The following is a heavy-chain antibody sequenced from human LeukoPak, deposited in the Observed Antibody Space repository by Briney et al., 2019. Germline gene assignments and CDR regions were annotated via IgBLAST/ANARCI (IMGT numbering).Heavy chain of an antibody. CDR1: GGSISSYY. Sequence: SETLSLTCTVSGGSISSYYWSWIRQPPGKGLEWIGYIYYSGSTNYNPSLKNRVTISVDTSKIQCSLKLSSVTAADTAVYYCARAFPSCYYYGLDVWGQGTTVTVSS. J-gene: IGHJ6*02. V-gene: IGHV4-59*01. CDR3: ARAFPSCYYYGLDV. CDR2: IYYSGST. D-gene: IGHD2-21*01.